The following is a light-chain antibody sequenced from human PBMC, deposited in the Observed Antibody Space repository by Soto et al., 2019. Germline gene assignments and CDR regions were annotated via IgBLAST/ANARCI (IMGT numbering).Light chain of an antibody. CDR1: QSVDSY. CDR3: QQHSNRLT. Sequence: EIVLTQSPATLSLSPGERATLSCRASQSVDSYLAWYQQKPGQSPRLLIFDASNRATGIPARFSGSGSGTDFTLTISSLEPEDFAVYYYQQHSNRLTFGGGTKVEIK. J-gene: IGKJ4*01. V-gene: IGKV3-11*01. CDR2: DAS.